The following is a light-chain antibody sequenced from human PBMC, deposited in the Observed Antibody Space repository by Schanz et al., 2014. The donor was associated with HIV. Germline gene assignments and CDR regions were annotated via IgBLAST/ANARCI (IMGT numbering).Light chain of an antibody. V-gene: IGKV1-5*03. CDR2: QAS. Sequence: DIQMTQSPSTLSTSVGDTVTITCRASQSINRWLAWYQQKPGKAPNLLIYQASTLETGVPSRFSGSGSGTEFTLTISSLQPADFATYYCQQSNTFPYTFGQGTKLEIK. J-gene: IGKJ2*01. CDR1: QSINRW. CDR3: QQSNTFPYT.